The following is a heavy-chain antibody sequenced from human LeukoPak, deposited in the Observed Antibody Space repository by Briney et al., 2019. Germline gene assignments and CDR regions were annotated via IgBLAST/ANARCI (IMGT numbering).Heavy chain of an antibody. Sequence: SETLSLTCAVSGYSISRAFHWGWVRQSPGKGLECLGNIFHTGTTYYNPSLKSRLAISLDTSKNQFSLKLDSVTAADTAVNYCARAGPFCSGGSCYFDSWGQGTLVTVSS. CDR3: ARAGPFCSGGSCYFDS. J-gene: IGHJ4*02. CDR1: GYSISRAFH. V-gene: IGHV4-38-2*01. D-gene: IGHD2-15*01. CDR2: IFHTGTT.